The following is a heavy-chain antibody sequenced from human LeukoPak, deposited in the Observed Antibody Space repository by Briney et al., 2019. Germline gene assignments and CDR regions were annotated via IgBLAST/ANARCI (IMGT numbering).Heavy chain of an antibody. D-gene: IGHD3-10*01. CDR1: GFTFSSYS. CDR3: ASDYYGSGSYYNNAKQFDY. Sequence: GGSLRLSCAASGFTFSSYSMTWVRQAPGKGLEWVSSISSSSSYIYYADSVKGRFTISRDNAKNSLYLQMNGLRAEDTAVYYCASDYYGSGSYYNNAKQFDYWGQGTLVTVSS. V-gene: IGHV3-21*01. J-gene: IGHJ4*02. CDR2: ISSSSSYI.